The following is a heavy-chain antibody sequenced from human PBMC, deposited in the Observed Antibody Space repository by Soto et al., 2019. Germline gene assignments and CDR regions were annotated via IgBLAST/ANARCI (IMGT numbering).Heavy chain of an antibody. V-gene: IGHV4-31*03. J-gene: IGHJ5*01. CDR3: ARGGSGWKALNWFES. D-gene: IGHD6-19*01. CDR2: RNNSDDT. CDR1: GGSISNNGYS. Sequence: QVQLQESGPGLVKPSQTLSLTSTVSGGSISNNGYSWSWIRQHPVKGLEWIGSRNNSDDTYYNPSLKSRVTISLDTSKNQFTLRLISVTAADTALYFCARGGSGWKALNWFESWGQGTLVTVSS.